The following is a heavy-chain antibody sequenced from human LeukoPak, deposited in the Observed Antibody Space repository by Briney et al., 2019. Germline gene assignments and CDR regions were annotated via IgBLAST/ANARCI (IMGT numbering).Heavy chain of an antibody. J-gene: IGHJ6*02. V-gene: IGHV3-21*01. CDR3: ARDLEVATIDYYYGMDV. D-gene: IGHD5-24*01. CDR2: ISSSSSYI. CDR1: GFTFSSYS. Sequence: PGGSLRLSCAASGFTFSSYSMNWVRQAPGKGLEWVSSISSSSSYIYYADSVKGRFTISRDNAKNSLYLQMNSLRAEDTAVYYRARDLEVATIDYYYGMDVWGQGTTVTVSS.